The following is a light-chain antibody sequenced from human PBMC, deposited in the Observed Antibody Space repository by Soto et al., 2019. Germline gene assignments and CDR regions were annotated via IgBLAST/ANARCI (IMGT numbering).Light chain of an antibody. Sequence: EIVLTQSPGTLSLSPGDTATLSCRASQSLSSTYLAWYQQRPGQAPKLLIYDISSRATVIPDRFSGSGSGTDFTLTITRLDPEDFAVYYCQQYGGSMTFGQGTRLEIE. V-gene: IGKV3-20*01. CDR3: QQYGGSMT. CDR1: QSLSSTY. CDR2: DIS. J-gene: IGKJ5*01.